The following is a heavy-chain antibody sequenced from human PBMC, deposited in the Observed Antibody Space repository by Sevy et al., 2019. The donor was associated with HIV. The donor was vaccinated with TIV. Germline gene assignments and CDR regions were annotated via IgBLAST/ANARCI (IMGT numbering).Heavy chain of an antibody. CDR3: AREVLRLDY. CDR1: GYTFNRYS. J-gene: IGHJ4*02. D-gene: IGHD1-26*01. V-gene: IGHV7-4-1*01. CDR2: IVTDTGKA. Sequence: ASVKVSCKASGYTFNRYSMNWVRQAPGQGLEWMGWIVTDTGKATYAPGFTGRFVFSFDTSVSTAYLQISSLKADDAAVYYCAREVLRLDYWGQGTLVTVSS.